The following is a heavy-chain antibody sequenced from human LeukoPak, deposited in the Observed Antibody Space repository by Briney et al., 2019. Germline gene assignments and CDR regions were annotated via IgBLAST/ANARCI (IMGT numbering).Heavy chain of an antibody. V-gene: IGHV3-73*01. CDR2: IRSKANSYAT. CDR1: GFTFSGSA. J-gene: IGHJ4*02. Sequence: PGGSLRLSCAASGFTFSGSAMHWVRQASGKGLEWVGRIRSKANSYATAYAASVKGRFTISRNDSKNTAYLQMNSLKTEDTAVYYCTTKDIFDYWGQGTLVTVSS. CDR3: TTKDIFDY.